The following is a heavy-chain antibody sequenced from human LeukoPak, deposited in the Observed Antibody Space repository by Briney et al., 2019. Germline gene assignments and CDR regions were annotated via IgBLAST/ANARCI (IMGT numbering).Heavy chain of an antibody. CDR1: GGTFSSYA. J-gene: IGHJ4*02. CDR2: IIPILGIA. D-gene: IGHD5-18*01. Sequence: ASVKVSCKASGGTFSSYAISWVRQAPGQGREWMGRIIPILGIANYAQKFQGRVTITADKSTSSAYMELSSLRSEDTAVYYCARGYSYGYSDYWGQGTLVTVSS. V-gene: IGHV1-69*04. CDR3: ARGYSYGYSDY.